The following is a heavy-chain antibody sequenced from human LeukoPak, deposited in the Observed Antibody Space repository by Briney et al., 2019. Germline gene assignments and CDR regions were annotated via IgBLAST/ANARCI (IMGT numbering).Heavy chain of an antibody. Sequence: GGSLRLSCAASGFTFSSYAMSWVRQAPGKGLEWVANIKQDGSEKYYVDSVKGRFTISRDNAKNSLYLQMNSLRAEDTAVYYCARDPYYYYMDVWGKGTTVTVSS. CDR3: ARDPYYYYMDV. CDR2: IKQDGSEK. CDR1: GFTFSSYA. V-gene: IGHV3-7*01. J-gene: IGHJ6*03.